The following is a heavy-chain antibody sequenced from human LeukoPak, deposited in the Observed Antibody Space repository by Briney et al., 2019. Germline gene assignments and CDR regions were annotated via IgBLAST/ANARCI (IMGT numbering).Heavy chain of an antibody. J-gene: IGHJ4*02. CDR2: IIPIFGTA. Sequence: GASVKVSCKASGGTFSSYAISWVRQAPGQGLEWMGGIIPIFGTANYAQKFQGRVTITADESTSTAYMELSSLRSEDTAVYYCARSPVRCSGGSCYGDYYFDYWGQGTLVTVSS. V-gene: IGHV1-69*13. CDR1: GGTFSSYA. CDR3: ARSPVRCSGGSCYGDYYFDY. D-gene: IGHD2-15*01.